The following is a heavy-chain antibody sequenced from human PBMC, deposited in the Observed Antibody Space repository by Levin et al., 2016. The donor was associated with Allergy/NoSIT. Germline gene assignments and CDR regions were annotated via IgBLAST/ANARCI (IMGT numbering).Heavy chain of an antibody. Sequence: SETLSLTCTVSGGSISSYYWSWIRQPPGKGLEWIGYIYYSGSTNYNPSLKSRVTISVDTSKNQFSLKLSSVTAADTAVYYCARDRLRGVRGGPPNYYYGMDVWGQGTTVTVSS. CDR2: IYYSGST. CDR3: ARDRLRGVRGGPPNYYYGMDV. D-gene: IGHD3-10*01. CDR1: GGSISSYY. J-gene: IGHJ6*02. V-gene: IGHV4-59*01.